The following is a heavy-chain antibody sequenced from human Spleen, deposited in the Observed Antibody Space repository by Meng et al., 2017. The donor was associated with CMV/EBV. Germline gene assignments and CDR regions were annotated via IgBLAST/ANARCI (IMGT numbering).Heavy chain of an antibody. CDR2: IIPILGIA. CDR3: AAVGYCSSTSCYRALGGFDY. V-gene: IGHV1-69*10. J-gene: IGHJ4*02. Sequence: SVKVSCKASGGTFSSYAISWVRQAPGQGLEWMGGIIPILGIANYAQKFQGRVTITADKSTSTAYMELSSLRSEDTAVYYCAAVGYCSSTSCYRALGGFDYWGQGTLVTV. D-gene: IGHD2-2*02. CDR1: GGTFSSYA.